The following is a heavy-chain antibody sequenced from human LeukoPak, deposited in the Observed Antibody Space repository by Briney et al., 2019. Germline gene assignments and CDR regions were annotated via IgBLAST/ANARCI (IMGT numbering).Heavy chain of an antibody. Sequence: PGGSLRLSCAASGFTFTSYSMNWVRQAPGKGLEWVSSISISSIYIYYADSVKGRFTISRDNAKNSLYLQMNSLKAGDTAVYYCVAGDGYNFGYWGQGTLVTVSS. CDR3: VAGDGYNFGY. D-gene: IGHD5-24*01. CDR2: ISISSIYI. CDR1: GFTFTSYS. J-gene: IGHJ4*02. V-gene: IGHV3-21*01.